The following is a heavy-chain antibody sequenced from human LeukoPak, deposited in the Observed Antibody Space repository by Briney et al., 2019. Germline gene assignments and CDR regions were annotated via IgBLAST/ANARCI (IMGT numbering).Heavy chain of an antibody. CDR1: GGSFSGYY. Sequence: PSETLSLTCAVYGGSFSGYYWSWIRQPPGKGLEWIGEINHSGSTNYNPSLKSRVTISVDTSKNQFSLKLSSVTAADTAVYYCARIPRYSRADHHWYFDLWGRGTLVTVSS. CDR3: ARIPRYSRADHHWYFDL. D-gene: IGHD6-13*01. V-gene: IGHV4-34*01. CDR2: INHSGST. J-gene: IGHJ2*01.